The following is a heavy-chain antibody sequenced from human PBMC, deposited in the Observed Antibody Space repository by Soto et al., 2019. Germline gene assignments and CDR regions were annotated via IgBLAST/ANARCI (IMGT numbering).Heavy chain of an antibody. CDR1: GFTFSSYA. J-gene: IGHJ3*02. Sequence: HLGGSLRLSCAASGFTFSSYAMSWVRQAPGKGLEWVSAISGSGGSTYYADSVKGRFTISRDNSKNTLYLQMNSLRAEDTAVYYCAKDPSDIVVVVAATPQYAFDIWGQGTMVTVSS. CDR2: ISGSGGST. D-gene: IGHD2-15*01. CDR3: AKDPSDIVVVVAATPQYAFDI. V-gene: IGHV3-23*01.